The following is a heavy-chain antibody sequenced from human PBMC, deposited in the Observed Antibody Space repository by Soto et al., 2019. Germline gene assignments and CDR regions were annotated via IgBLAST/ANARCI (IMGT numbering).Heavy chain of an antibody. CDR3: ARNFDF. CDR1: GGSFSGYY. CDR2: IGHSGDT. V-gene: IGHV4-34*01. J-gene: IGHJ2*01. Sequence: QVQLEQWGAGLLKHSETLSITCAVYGGSFSGYYWSWVRQPPGKGLEWIGDIGHSGDTNYEPSLKRRVTISVDTSKNQFSLILSSVTAAGTTVYYCARNFDFWGRGTLITVSS.